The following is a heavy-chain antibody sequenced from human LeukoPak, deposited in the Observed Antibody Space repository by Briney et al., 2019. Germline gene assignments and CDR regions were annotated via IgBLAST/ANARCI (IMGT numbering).Heavy chain of an antibody. CDR2: IRYDGSNK. Sequence: GGSLTLSCAASGFTFSSYGMHWVRHAPGKGREWVAFIRYDGSNKYYADSVKGRFTISRDNSKNTLYLQMNSLRAEDTAVYYCAKEGRGGFDIWGQGTMVTVSS. D-gene: IGHD3-16*01. CDR1: GFTFSSYG. V-gene: IGHV3-30*02. CDR3: AKEGRGGFDI. J-gene: IGHJ3*02.